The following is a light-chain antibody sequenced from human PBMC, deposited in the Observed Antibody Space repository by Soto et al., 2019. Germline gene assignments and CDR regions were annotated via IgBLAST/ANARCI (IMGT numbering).Light chain of an antibody. V-gene: IGKV1-12*01. CDR3: QQGDSFPFT. CDR1: QSISNW. CDR2: AAS. J-gene: IGKJ4*01. Sequence: DIQMTQSPSTMSASVGDRVTITCRASQSISNWLAWYQQKPGKAPKLLISAASSLQSGVPRRFSGSGSGTDFTLVISSLQAEDFATYFCQQGDSFPFTFGGGTKVDVK.